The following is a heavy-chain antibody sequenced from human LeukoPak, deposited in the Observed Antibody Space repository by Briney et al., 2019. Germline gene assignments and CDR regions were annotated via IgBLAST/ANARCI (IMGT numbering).Heavy chain of an antibody. Sequence: GGSLRLSCAASGFTFSSYAMSWVRQAPGKGLERVSAISGSGISTYYADSVKGRFTISRDSSKNTLYLQMNSLRAEDTAVYYCAKRPRAVAEAYFDYWGQGTLVTVSS. D-gene: IGHD6-19*01. CDR2: ISGSGIST. CDR1: GFTFSSYA. J-gene: IGHJ4*02. CDR3: AKRPRAVAEAYFDY. V-gene: IGHV3-23*01.